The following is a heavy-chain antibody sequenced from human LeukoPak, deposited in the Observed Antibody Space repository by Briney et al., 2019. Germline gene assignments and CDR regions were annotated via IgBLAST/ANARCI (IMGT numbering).Heavy chain of an antibody. D-gene: IGHD3-9*01. Sequence: ASVKVSCKASGYTFTGYYMHWVRQAPGQGLEWMGWINPNSGGTNYAQKFQGRVTMTRDTSISTAYMELSRLRSDDTAVYYCAREVLTGHYSRWYFDLWSRGTLVTVSS. CDR3: AREVLTGHYSRWYFDL. J-gene: IGHJ2*01. CDR1: GYTFTGYY. CDR2: INPNSGGT. V-gene: IGHV1-2*02.